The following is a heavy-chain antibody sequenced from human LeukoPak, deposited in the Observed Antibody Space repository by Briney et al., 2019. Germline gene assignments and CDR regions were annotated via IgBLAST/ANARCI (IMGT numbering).Heavy chain of an antibody. CDR3: ARPDMGQQLRD. V-gene: IGHV1-18*04. D-gene: IGHD6-13*01. J-gene: IGHJ4*02. CDR1: GYTFTGYY. Sequence: ASVKVSCKASGYTFTGYYMHWVRQAPGQGLEWMGWISGHNGNTNYAQKLQGRVTMTTDTSTSTAYMELRSLRSDDTAVYYCARPDMGQQLRDWGQGTLVTVSS. CDR2: ISGHNGNT.